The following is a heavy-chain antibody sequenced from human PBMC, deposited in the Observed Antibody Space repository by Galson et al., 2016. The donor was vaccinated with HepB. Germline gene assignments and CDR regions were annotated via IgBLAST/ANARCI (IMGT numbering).Heavy chain of an antibody. CDR3: ARRTPYCSSTSCLMDV. D-gene: IGHD2-2*01. Sequence: NWVRKPPGKGLEWIGEIYHSGSTNYCASLKSRVTISLDKSKNQFSLKLTSVTAADTAVYYCARRTPYCSSTSCLMDVWGQGTTVTVSS. V-gene: IGHV4-4*02. CDR2: IYHSGST. J-gene: IGHJ6*02.